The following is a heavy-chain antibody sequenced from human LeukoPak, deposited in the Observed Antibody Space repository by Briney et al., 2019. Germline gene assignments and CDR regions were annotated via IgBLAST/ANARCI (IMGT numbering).Heavy chain of an antibody. V-gene: IGHV4-30-2*01. Sequence: TSETLSLTCAVSGGSISSGGYSWSWIRQPPGKGLEWIGYIYHSGSTYYNPSLKSRVTISVDRSKNRFSLKLSSVTAADTAVYYCARDSRDYYGMDVWGQGTTVTVSS. J-gene: IGHJ6*02. CDR3: ARDSRDYYGMDV. CDR2: IYHSGST. CDR1: GGSISSGGYS.